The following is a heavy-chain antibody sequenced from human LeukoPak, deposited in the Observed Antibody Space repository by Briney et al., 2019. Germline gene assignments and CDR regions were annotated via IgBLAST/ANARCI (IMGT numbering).Heavy chain of an antibody. Sequence: SETLSLTCTVSGGSISSYYWSWIRQPPGKGLEWIGYIYYSGSTYYNPSLKSRLTISVDTSKNQFSLKLSSVTAADTAVYYCARVEDSSGYDWFDPWGQGALVTVSS. CDR3: ARVEDSSGYDWFDP. CDR2: IYYSGST. V-gene: IGHV4-30-4*08. D-gene: IGHD3-22*01. CDR1: GGSISSYY. J-gene: IGHJ5*02.